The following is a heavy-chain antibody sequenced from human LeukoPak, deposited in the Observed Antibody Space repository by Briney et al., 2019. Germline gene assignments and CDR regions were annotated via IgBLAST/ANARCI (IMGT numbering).Heavy chain of an antibody. D-gene: IGHD6-19*01. J-gene: IGHJ4*02. V-gene: IGHV1-69*13. Sequence: GASVKVSCKASGGTFSRYAISWVRQSPGQGLEWMGGIIPIFGTANYAQKFQGRVTITADESTSTAYMELSSLRSEDTAAYYCAKDQSSGWYWDYWGQGTLVTVSS. CDR1: GGTFSRYA. CDR3: AKDQSSGWYWDY. CDR2: IIPIFGTA.